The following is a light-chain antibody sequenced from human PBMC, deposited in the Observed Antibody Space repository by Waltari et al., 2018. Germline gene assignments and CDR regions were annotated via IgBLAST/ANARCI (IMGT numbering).Light chain of an antibody. Sequence: SYELSQPRSVSVALGQTASITCGGNNIGSKNVHWYQQKPGQAPGMVSYENSNRPSGVPERLSGSKSGNTATLTISSAQAGDEADYYCKVWDSIIFFGGGTKLTVL. V-gene: IGLV3-9*01. CDR1: NIGSKN. CDR3: KVWDSIIF. CDR2: ENS. J-gene: IGLJ2*01.